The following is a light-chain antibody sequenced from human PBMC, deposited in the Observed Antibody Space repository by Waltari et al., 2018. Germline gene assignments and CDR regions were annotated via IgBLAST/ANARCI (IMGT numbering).Light chain of an antibody. J-gene: IGKJ1*01. Sequence: DXXMTQSXXXLXAXVXXXXXITCRASQSITNWFAWYQQKPGKAPKLLIYKASNLESGVPSRFSGSGSGTEFTLTISSLQPDDFATYYCQQYDNYWTFGQGTKVEIK. CDR1: QSITNW. CDR2: KAS. CDR3: QQYDNYWT. V-gene: IGKV1-5*03.